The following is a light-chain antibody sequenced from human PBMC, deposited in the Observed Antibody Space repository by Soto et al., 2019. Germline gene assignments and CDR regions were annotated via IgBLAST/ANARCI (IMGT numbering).Light chain of an antibody. CDR2: GAS. J-gene: IGKJ3*01. V-gene: IGKV3-20*01. CDR3: QHYGNSPFT. CDR1: QSVSSSY. Sequence: IVLTQSPGTLSLSPGERATLSCRASQSVSSSYLAWYQQKPGQAPRLLIYGASSRATGIPDRFSGSGSGTDFTLTISRLEPEDCAVYYCQHYGNSPFTFGPGTKVDIK.